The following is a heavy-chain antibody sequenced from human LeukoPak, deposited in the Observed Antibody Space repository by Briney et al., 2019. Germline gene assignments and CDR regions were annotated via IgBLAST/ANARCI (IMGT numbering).Heavy chain of an antibody. CDR1: GFTFSSYS. J-gene: IGHJ4*02. Sequence: PGGSLRLSCAASGFTFSSYSMNWVCQAPGKGLEWVSSISSSSSYIYYADSVKGRFTISRDNAKNSLYLQMNSLRAEDTAVYYCARVEWDRANPNWGQGTLVIVSS. CDR2: ISSSSSYI. V-gene: IGHV3-21*01. D-gene: IGHD3-3*01. CDR3: ARVEWDRANPN.